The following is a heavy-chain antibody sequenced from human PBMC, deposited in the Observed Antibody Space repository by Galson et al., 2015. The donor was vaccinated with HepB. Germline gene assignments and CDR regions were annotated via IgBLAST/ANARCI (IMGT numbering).Heavy chain of an antibody. V-gene: IGHV1-58*01. CDR1: GFTFTSSA. Sequence: SVKVSCKASGFTFTSSAVQWVRQARGQRLEWIGWIVVGSGNTNYAQKFQERVTITRDMSTSTAYMELSSLRSEDTAVYYCAVRAPGTSAFDIWGQGTMVTVSS. CDR3: AVRAPGTSAFDI. CDR2: IVVGSGNT. J-gene: IGHJ3*02. D-gene: IGHD6-13*01.